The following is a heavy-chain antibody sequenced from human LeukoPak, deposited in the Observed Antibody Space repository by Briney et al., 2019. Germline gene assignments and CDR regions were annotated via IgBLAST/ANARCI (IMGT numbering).Heavy chain of an antibody. Sequence: GGSLRLSCAASGFTFSSSWMTWVRQAPGKGLEWVASINQDGGEIHYVDSVKGRFTISRDNAKNSLYLQMNSLRAEDTAVYYCARSNGGNWFDPWGQGTLVTVSS. CDR1: GFTFSSSW. J-gene: IGHJ5*02. CDR3: ARSNGGNWFDP. V-gene: IGHV3-7*01. CDR2: INQDGGEI.